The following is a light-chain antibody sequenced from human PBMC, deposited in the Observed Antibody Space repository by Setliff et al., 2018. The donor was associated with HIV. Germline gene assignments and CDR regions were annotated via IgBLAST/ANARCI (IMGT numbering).Light chain of an antibody. CDR3: SSYAGSDTWI. CDR2: DVS. Sequence: QSALAQPASVSGSPGQSITISCTGSRSDIGTYNYVSWYQQHPGKAPKLMIYDVSNRPSGVSDRFSGSKSGNTASLTISGVQAEDEADYYCSSYAGSDTWIFGGGTKVTVL. V-gene: IGLV2-14*01. CDR1: RSDIGTYNY. J-gene: IGLJ2*01.